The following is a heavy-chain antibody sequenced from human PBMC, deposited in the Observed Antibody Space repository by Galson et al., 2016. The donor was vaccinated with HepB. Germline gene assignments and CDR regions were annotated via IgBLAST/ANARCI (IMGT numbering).Heavy chain of an antibody. Sequence: SLRLSCAASGFTFSSYWMSWVRQAPGKGLEWVANIKQDGSEKYYMDSVKGRFTISRDNAKNSLYLQMNSLRAEDTAVYYCARDRRSSSKTVWGGDYWGQGTLVTVSS. CDR1: GFTFSSYW. J-gene: IGHJ4*02. V-gene: IGHV3-7*01. CDR3: ARDRRSSSKTVWGGDY. CDR2: IKQDGSEK. D-gene: IGHD6-6*01.